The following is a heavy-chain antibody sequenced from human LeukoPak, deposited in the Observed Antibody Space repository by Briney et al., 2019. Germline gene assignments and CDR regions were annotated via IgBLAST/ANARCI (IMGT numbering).Heavy chain of an antibody. CDR3: AKDQRPGGSSSWDFDY. V-gene: IGHV3-30*18. CDR1: GFTFRSYG. CDR2: ISYDGSNK. D-gene: IGHD6-13*01. Sequence: GGSLRLSCAASGFTFRSYGMRWVRQAPGKGLEWVAVISYDGSNKYYADSVKGRFTISRDNSKNTLYLQMNSLRAEDTAVYYCAKDQRPGGSSSWDFDYWGQGTLVTVSS. J-gene: IGHJ4*02.